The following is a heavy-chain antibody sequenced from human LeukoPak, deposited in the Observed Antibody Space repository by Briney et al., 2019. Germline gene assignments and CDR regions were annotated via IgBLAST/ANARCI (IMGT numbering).Heavy chain of an antibody. D-gene: IGHD1-14*01. V-gene: IGHV1-69*13. Sequence: SVKVSCKASGGTFSSYAISWVRQAPGQGLEWMGGIIPIFGTANYAQKFQGRVTITADESTSTAYMELSRLRSDDTAVYYCARDRNNSPAGAFDIWGQGTMVTVSS. CDR2: IIPIFGTA. J-gene: IGHJ3*02. CDR1: GGTFSSYA. CDR3: ARDRNNSPAGAFDI.